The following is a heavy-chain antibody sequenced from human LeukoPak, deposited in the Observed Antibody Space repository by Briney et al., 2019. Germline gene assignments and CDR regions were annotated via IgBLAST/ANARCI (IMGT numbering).Heavy chain of an antibody. J-gene: IGHJ3*02. Sequence: GRSLRLSGFAYGFTFRNYVMHWVGQAPGKGLVWVAGISQVESNKYYTEYLKGRLTISRDNSKDALYLQMDTLTIEDTAVYYCTREDDAFDIWGQGTMVTVSS. V-gene: IGHV3-30*03. CDR3: TREDDAFDI. CDR2: ISQVESNK. CDR1: GFTFRNYV.